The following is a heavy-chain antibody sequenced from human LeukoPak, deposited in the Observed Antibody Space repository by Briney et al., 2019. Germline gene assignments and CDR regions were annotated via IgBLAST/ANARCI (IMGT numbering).Heavy chain of an antibody. J-gene: IGHJ4*02. V-gene: IGHV4-59*01. CDR1: GGSISSYY. Sequence: SETLSLTCTVSGGSISSYYWSWLRQPPGKGLEWIGYIYYSGSTNYNPSLKSRVTISVDTSKNQFSLKLSSVTAADTAVYYCARGASLGRLRYDYWGQGTLVTVSS. D-gene: IGHD4-17*01. CDR2: IYYSGST. CDR3: ARGASLGRLRYDY.